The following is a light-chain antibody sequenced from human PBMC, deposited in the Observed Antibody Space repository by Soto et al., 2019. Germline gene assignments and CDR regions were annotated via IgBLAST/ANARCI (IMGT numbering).Light chain of an antibody. V-gene: IGKV1-39*01. Sequence: DIQMTQSPSSLSASVGDRVTITCRASQSVSIYLNWYQQKPGKAPKLLIYAASNLQSGVPSRFSGTGSATDFTLTISSLQPEDFATYYVQQRFSTVFTFGPGTNVEIK. J-gene: IGKJ3*01. CDR3: QQRFSTVFT. CDR2: AAS. CDR1: QSVSIY.